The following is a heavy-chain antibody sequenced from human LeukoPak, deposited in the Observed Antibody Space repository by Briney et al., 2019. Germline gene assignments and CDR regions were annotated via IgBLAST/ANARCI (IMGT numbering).Heavy chain of an antibody. V-gene: IGHV4-30-2*01. CDR3: ARAIPAAMARDFDY. CDR1: GGSISSGGYY. CDR2: IYHSGST. Sequence: SQTLSLTCTVSGGSISSGGYYWSWIRQPPGKGLEWIGYIYHSGSTYYNPSLKSRVTISVDRSKNQFSLKLSSVTAADTAVYYCARAIPAAMARDFDYWGQGTLVTVSS. J-gene: IGHJ4*02. D-gene: IGHD2-2*01.